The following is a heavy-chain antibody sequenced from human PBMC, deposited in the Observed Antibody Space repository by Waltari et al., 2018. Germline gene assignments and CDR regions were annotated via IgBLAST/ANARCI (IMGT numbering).Heavy chain of an antibody. D-gene: IGHD4-17*01. CDR2: IYTSGGT. J-gene: IGHJ6*02. Sequence: QVQLQESGPGLVKPSETLSLTCTVSGGSISRGSYYWTWIRQPAGKGLDWIGRIYTSGGTNYTPSRESRVTMSLATSKNQFSLKLSSVTAADTAVYYCARYYGGTSYAMDVWGQGTTVTVSS. CDR1: GGSISRGSYY. CDR3: ARYYGGTSYAMDV. V-gene: IGHV4-61*02.